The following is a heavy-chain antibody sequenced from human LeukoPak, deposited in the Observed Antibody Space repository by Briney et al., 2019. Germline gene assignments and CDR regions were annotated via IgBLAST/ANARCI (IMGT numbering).Heavy chain of an antibody. CDR3: ARDRQYRLFDFDF. CDR1: RYSFSRYA. Sequence: ASVKVSCKPTRYSFSRYAINWMRQAPGQGLEWMGWINTNTGNPTYAHGFTGRFVFSLDTSVTTAYLQISSLKAEDTAVYYCARDRQYRLFDFDFWGQGTMVTVSS. D-gene: IGHD5-18*01. J-gene: IGHJ3*01. V-gene: IGHV7-4-1*02. CDR2: INTNTGNP.